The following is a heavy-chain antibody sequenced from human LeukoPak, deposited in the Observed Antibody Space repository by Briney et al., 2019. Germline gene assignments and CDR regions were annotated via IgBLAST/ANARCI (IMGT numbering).Heavy chain of an antibody. V-gene: IGHV1-8*01. CDR2: MNLNSGNT. CDR3: SRGHSSSWFCYYYYGMDV. CDR1: GYTFTSYD. D-gene: IGHD6-13*01. J-gene: IGHJ6*02. Sequence: PSVKLSCKASGYTFTSYDINWVRRATGQGRECRVWMNLNSGNTGYAQKFQGRVTMNRNTPISTAYIVLSSLRSEDTAVYYCSRGHSSSWFCYYYYGMDVWGQGTTVTVSS.